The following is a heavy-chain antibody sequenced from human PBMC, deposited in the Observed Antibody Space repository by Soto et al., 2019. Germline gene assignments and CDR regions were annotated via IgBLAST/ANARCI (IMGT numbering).Heavy chain of an antibody. V-gene: IGHV3-48*02. D-gene: IGHD4-17*01. J-gene: IGHJ4*02. CDR1: GFSFSSYS. CDR2: ISSSSSTI. CDR3: AREPSGGDDYGDPRES. Sequence: GGSLRLSCAASGFSFSSYSMHWVRQAPGKGLEWVSYISSSSSTIYYADSVKGRFTISRDNAKNSLYPQMNSLRDEDTAVYYCAREPSGGDDYGDPRESWGQGTLVTVSS.